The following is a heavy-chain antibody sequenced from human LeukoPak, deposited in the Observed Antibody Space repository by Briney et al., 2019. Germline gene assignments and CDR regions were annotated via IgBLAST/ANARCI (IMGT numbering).Heavy chain of an antibody. CDR3: ARRAPSHDFDD. CDR1: GFTFSSYG. V-gene: IGHV3-23*01. CDR2: ISGSGGST. J-gene: IGHJ4*02. Sequence: GGTLRLSCAASGFTFSSYGMSWVRQAPGKGLEWVSAISGSGGSTYYADSVKGRFTISRDNSKNTLYLQMNSLRVEDTALYYCARRAPSHDFDDWGQGTLVTVSS.